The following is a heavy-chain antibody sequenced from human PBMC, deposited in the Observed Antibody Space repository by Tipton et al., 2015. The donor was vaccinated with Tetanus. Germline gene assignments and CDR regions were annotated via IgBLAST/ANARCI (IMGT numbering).Heavy chain of an antibody. V-gene: IGHV4-59*11. J-gene: IGHJ6*02. Sequence: TLSLTCTVSGGSLGSLLWTWTRLSPGKGLEWSGYIDHSGNTNYNPSLRSRVTMSLDTSKNQFSLKVTSVTAADTAVYFCTGDDYYDTSLRDYYGMDVWGPGTTVTVSS. CDR1: GGSLGSLL. CDR3: TGDDYYDTSLRDYYGMDV. CDR2: IDHSGNT. D-gene: IGHD3-22*01.